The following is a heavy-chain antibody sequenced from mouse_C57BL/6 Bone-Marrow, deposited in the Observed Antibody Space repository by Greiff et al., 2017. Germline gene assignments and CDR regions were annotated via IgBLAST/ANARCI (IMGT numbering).Heavy chain of an antibody. Sequence: QVQLQQPGAELVMPGASVKLSCTASGYTFTSYWMHWVKQRPGQGLEWIGEIDPSDSYTNYNQKFKGKSTLTVDKSSSTAYMQLSSLTSEDSAVYYCAREAYWYFDVWGTGTTVTVSS. CDR1: GYTFTSYW. CDR3: AREAYWYFDV. CDR2: IDPSDSYT. V-gene: IGHV1-69*01. J-gene: IGHJ1*03.